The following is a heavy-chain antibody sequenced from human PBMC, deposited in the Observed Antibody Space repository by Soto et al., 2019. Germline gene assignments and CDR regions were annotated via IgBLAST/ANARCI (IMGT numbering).Heavy chain of an antibody. Sequence: GGSLRLSCAASGFTFSSYWMHWVRQAPGKGLVWVSRINSDGSSTSYADSVKGRFTISRDNAKNTLYLQMNSLRAEDTAVYYCARGHCTNGVCYSPDYYMDVWGKGTTVTVSS. J-gene: IGHJ6*03. CDR3: ARGHCTNGVCYSPDYYMDV. CDR2: INSDGSST. CDR1: GFTFSSYW. D-gene: IGHD2-8*01. V-gene: IGHV3-74*01.